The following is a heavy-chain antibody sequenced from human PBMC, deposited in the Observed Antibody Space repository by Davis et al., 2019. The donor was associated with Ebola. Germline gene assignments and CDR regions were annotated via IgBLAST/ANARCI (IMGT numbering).Heavy chain of an antibody. CDR2: ISAYNGNT. V-gene: IGHV1-18*04. CDR1: GYTFTSYG. J-gene: IGHJ4*02. Sequence: AASVKVSCKASGYTFTSYGISWVRQAPGQGLEWMGWISAYNGNTNYAQKLQGRVTMTTDTSTSTAYMELRSLRSDDTAVYYCARDVGRYCGGDCYWNFWGQGTLVTVSS. CDR3: ARDVGRYCGGDCYWNF. D-gene: IGHD2-21*02.